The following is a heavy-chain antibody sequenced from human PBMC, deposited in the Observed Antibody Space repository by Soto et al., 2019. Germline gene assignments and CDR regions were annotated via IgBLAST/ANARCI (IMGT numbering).Heavy chain of an antibody. D-gene: IGHD2-2*02. J-gene: IGHJ6*02. CDR3: ARGSIVVVPAAISPGGDYYYYGMDV. CDR2: INHSGST. V-gene: IGHV4-34*01. Sequence: QVQLQQWDAGLLKPSETLSLTCAVYGGSFSGYYWSWIRQPPGKGLEWIGEINHSGSTNYNPSLKSQGTISVDTSKNQFSRRLCSVTAAYTAVYYCARGSIVVVPAAISPGGDYYYYGMDVWGQGTTVTVSS. CDR1: GGSFSGYY.